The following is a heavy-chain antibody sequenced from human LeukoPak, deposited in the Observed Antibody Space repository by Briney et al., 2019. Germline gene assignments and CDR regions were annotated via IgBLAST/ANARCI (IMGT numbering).Heavy chain of an antibody. J-gene: IGHJ3*02. CDR3: AKDLLLWFGEFLDAFDI. Sequence: GGSLRLSCTVSGFTVSSNSMSWVRQAPGKGLEWVSAISGSGGSTYYADSVKGRFTISRDNSKNTLYLQMNSLRAEDTAVYYCAKDLLLWFGEFLDAFDIWGQGTMVTVSS. V-gene: IGHV3-23*01. CDR1: GFTVSSNS. CDR2: ISGSGGST. D-gene: IGHD3-10*01.